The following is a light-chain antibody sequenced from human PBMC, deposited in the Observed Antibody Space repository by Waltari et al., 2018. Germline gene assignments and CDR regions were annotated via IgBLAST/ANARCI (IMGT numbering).Light chain of an antibody. CDR1: QSISIF. Sequence: EIVLTQSPATLSLSPGERATLSCRASQSISIFLAWYQQKAGQAPRLLIYDASNRAPGIPARFSGSGSGTDFTLTITSLEPEDSAVYYCQQRSHWPSRLTFGPGTTVDIK. J-gene: IGKJ3*01. CDR2: DAS. CDR3: QQRSHWPSRLT. V-gene: IGKV3-11*01.